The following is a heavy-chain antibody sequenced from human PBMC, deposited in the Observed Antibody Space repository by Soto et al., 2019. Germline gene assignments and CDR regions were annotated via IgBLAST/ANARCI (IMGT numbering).Heavy chain of an antibody. V-gene: IGHV3-48*01. Sequence: GGSLRLSCRASGSDFSTYSMNWVRQAPGQGLEWIAYVSLDSDSIQYAASVKGRFTISRDDSKNTAYLQMNSLKTEDTAVYYCTSRRDGYNVDYWGQGTLVTVSS. CDR3: TSRRDGYNVDY. D-gene: IGHD5-12*01. CDR2: VSLDSDSI. CDR1: GSDFSTYS. J-gene: IGHJ4*02.